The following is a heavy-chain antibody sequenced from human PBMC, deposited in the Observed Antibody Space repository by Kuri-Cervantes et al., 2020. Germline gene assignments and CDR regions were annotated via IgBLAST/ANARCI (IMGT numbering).Heavy chain of an antibody. J-gene: IGHJ4*02. CDR2: IKQDGSEK. V-gene: IGHV3-7*03. CDR3: ARVRGVGYFDY. CDR1: GFTFSSYW. Sequence: GGSLRLSCAASGFTFSSYWMSWVRQAPGKGLEWVANIKQDGSEKYYVDSVKGRFTISRDNSKNTLYLQMNSLRAEDTAVYYCARVRGVGYFDYWGRGTLVTVSS. D-gene: IGHD3-10*01.